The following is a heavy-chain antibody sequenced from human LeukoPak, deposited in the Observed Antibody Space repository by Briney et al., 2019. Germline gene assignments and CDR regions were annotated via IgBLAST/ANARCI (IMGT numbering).Heavy chain of an antibody. CDR3: ARTRYCSSTSCKKEIDY. CDR2: ISYDGSDK. D-gene: IGHD2-2*01. CDR1: GFTFSIYA. J-gene: IGHJ4*02. V-gene: IGHV3-30*03. Sequence: GGSLRLSCAASGFTFSIYAMHWVRQAPGKGLEWVAVISYDGSDKYYADSVKGRFTISRDNSKNTLYLQMNSLRAEDTAVYYCARTRYCSSTSCKKEIDYWGQGTLVTVSS.